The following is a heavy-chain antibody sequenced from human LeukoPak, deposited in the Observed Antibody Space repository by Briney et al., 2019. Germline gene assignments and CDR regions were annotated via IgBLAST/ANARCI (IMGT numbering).Heavy chain of an antibody. CDR1: GYRFANQW. CDR2: IYPGDSDT. D-gene: IGHD1-1*01. CDR3: ARRGNWNFDY. Sequence: GESLKISCKGSGYRFANQWIGWVRQMPGKGLEWVGVIYPGDSDTRYSSSFQGQVTISADTSISTAYLQWSSLKASDTALYFCARRGNWNFDYWGQGTLVTVSS. V-gene: IGHV5-51*01. J-gene: IGHJ4*02.